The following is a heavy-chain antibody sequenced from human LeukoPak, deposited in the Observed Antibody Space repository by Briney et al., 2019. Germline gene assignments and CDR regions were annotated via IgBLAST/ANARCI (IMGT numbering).Heavy chain of an antibody. CDR2: IYTDGNT. Sequence: GGSLRLSCAASGFTVSTYYMSWLRQAPGKGLEWVSVIYTDGNTYYASSVKGRFTISRDNSKNTLYLQMNSLRAEDTAIYYCARDGYKEWGQGTLVTVSS. CDR3: ARDGYKE. CDR1: GFTVSTYY. D-gene: IGHD5-24*01. J-gene: IGHJ4*02. V-gene: IGHV3-53*01.